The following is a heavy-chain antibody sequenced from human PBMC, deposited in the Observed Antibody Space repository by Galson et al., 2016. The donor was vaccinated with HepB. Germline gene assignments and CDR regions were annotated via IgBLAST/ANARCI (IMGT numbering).Heavy chain of an antibody. CDR3: AGHLRGGYGMDV. J-gene: IGHJ6*02. CDR1: GGSISSSSYY. D-gene: IGHD3-10*01. Sequence: SDTLSLTCTVSGGSISSSSYYWGCIRQPPGKGLEWIGSIYYSGSTYYNPSLKSRVTISVDTSKNQFSLKLSSVTAADTAVYYCAGHLRGGYGMDVWGQGTTVTVSS. V-gene: IGHV4-39*01. CDR2: IYYSGST.